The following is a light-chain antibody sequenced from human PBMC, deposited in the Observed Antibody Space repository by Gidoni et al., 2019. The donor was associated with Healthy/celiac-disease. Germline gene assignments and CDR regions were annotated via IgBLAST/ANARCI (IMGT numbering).Light chain of an antibody. Sequence: ATLSCRASQSVSSSYLAWYQQKPGQAPRLLIYGASSRATGIPDRFSGSGSGTDFTLTISRLEPEDFAVYYCQQYGSSPPYTFGQGTKLEIK. CDR1: QSVSSSY. V-gene: IGKV3-20*01. CDR2: GAS. J-gene: IGKJ2*01. CDR3: QQYGSSPPYT.